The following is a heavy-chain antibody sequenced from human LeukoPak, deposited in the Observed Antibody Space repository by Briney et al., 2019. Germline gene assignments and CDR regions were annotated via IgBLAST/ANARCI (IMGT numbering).Heavy chain of an antibody. CDR3: ARDKNYCSGGSCYSVRFDY. J-gene: IGHJ4*02. Sequence: ASVKVSCKASGGTFSSYAISWVRQAHGQGLEWMGRIIPILGIANYAQKFQGRVTITADKSTSTAYMELSSLRSEDTAVYYCARDKNYCSGGSCYSVRFDYWGQGTLVTVSS. V-gene: IGHV1-69*04. CDR1: GGTFSSYA. CDR2: IIPILGIA. D-gene: IGHD2-15*01.